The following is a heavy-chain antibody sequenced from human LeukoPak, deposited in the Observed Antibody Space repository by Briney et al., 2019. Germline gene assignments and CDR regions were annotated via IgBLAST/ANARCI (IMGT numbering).Heavy chain of an antibody. Sequence: SETLSLTCTVSGDSFSSISFYWGWIRQPPGKGLEWIGSIYYSGSTYYNPSLKSRVTMSVDTSKNQFSLKLTSVTAADTAVYYCASGSYSGGWYPYFEFWGQGTLETVSS. CDR3: ASGSYSGGWYPYFEF. D-gene: IGHD6-19*01. CDR1: GDSFSSISFY. V-gene: IGHV4-39*01. CDR2: IYYSGST. J-gene: IGHJ4*02.